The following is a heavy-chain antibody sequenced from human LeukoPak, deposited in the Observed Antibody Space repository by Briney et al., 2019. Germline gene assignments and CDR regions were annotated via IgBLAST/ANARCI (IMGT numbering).Heavy chain of an antibody. CDR1: GFTLSDHY. D-gene: IGHD3-22*01. Sequence: GGSLRLSCAASGFTLSDHYMDWVRQAPGKGLECIGRTRTKAKGYSTEYAASVKGRFTTSRDDSKNSLYLQMDGLKTEDTAVYYCARGKMSSGYYSLDYWGQGTLVTVSS. V-gene: IGHV3-72*01. J-gene: IGHJ4*02. CDR3: ARGKMSSGYYSLDY. CDR2: TRTKAKGYST.